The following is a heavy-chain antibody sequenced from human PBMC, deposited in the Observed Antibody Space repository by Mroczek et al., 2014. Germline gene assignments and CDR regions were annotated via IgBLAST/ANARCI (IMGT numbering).Heavy chain of an antibody. CDR2: ISAYNGNT. J-gene: IGHJ4*02. CDR1: GYTFTSYG. Sequence: VQLQESGAEVKKPGASVKVSCKASGYTFTSYGISWVRQAPGQGLEWMGWISAYNGNTNYAQKLQGRVTMTTDTSTSTAYMELRSLRSDDTAVYYCASWGNYYDSSGTPLRSSFDYWGQGTLVTVSS. D-gene: IGHD3-22*01. V-gene: IGHV1-18*01. CDR3: ASWGNYYDSSGTPLRSSFDY.